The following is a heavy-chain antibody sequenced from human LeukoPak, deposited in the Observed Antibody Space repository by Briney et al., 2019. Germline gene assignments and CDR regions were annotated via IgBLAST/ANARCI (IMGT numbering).Heavy chain of an antibody. J-gene: IGHJ4*02. CDR2: INHSGST. Sequence: SETLSLTCAVYGGSFSGYYWSWIRQPPGKGPEWIGEINHSGSTNYNPSLKSRVTISVDTSKNQFSLKLSSVTAADTAVYYCARSLEATGRILDYWGQGTLVTVSS. CDR3: ARSLEATGRILDY. CDR1: GGSFSGYY. D-gene: IGHD3-10*01. V-gene: IGHV4-34*01.